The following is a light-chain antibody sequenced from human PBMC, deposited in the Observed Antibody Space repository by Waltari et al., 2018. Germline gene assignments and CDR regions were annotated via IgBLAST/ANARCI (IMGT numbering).Light chain of an antibody. J-gene: IGKJ1*01. CDR2: WAS. CDR3: QQYYTTPWT. Sequence: DIVMTQSPDSLAVSLGERATINCESSQMVLYSSNNKNYLAWYQQTPGQPPKLLIYWASTRDSGVPDRFSGSGSGTDFTLSISSLQAEDVAFYYCQQYYTTPWTFGQGTKVEIK. V-gene: IGKV4-1*01. CDR1: QMVLYSSNNKNY.